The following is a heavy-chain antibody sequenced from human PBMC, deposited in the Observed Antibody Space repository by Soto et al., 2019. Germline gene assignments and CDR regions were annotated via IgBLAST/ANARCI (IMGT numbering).Heavy chain of an antibody. D-gene: IGHD3-22*01. CDR2: IYYSGST. Sequence: QVQLQESGPGLVKPSQTLSLTCTVSGGSISSGGYYWSWIRQHPGKGLEWIGYIYYSGSTYYNPSLKSRVTISVDTSKNQFSLKLSSVTAADTAVYYCASEMDDSSGYFNGAFDIWGQGTMVTVSS. CDR1: GGSISSGGYY. V-gene: IGHV4-31*03. CDR3: ASEMDDSSGYFNGAFDI. J-gene: IGHJ3*02.